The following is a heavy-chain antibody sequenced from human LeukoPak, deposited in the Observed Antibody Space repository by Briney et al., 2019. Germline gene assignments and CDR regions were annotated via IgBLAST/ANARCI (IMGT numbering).Heavy chain of an antibody. D-gene: IGHD1-1*01. V-gene: IGHV4-30-4*08. Sequence: KPSETLSLXCTVSGGSISSGDYYWSWIRQPPGKGLEWIGYIYYSGSTYYNPSLKSRVTISVDTSKNQFSLKLSSVTAADTAVYYCARGINSQLTYYFDYWGQGTLVTVSS. CDR1: GGSISSGDYY. CDR3: ARGINSQLTYYFDY. J-gene: IGHJ4*02. CDR2: IYYSGST.